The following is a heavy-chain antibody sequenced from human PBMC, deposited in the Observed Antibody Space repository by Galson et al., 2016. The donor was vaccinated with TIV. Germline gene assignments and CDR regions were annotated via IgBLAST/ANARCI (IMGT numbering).Heavy chain of an antibody. D-gene: IGHD2-15*01. Sequence: SLRLSCAASGLSVSINYMTWVRQAPGKGLEWVSLISDGGKTYYPDSVKGRFTISRDNSKNTLYLQMNSLRVEDTGVYYCARDRVVDATYYYYYYGMDVWGQGTAVTVSS. CDR3: ARDRVVDATYYYYYYGMDV. CDR1: GLSVSINY. V-gene: IGHV3-53*05. J-gene: IGHJ6*02. CDR2: ISDGGKT.